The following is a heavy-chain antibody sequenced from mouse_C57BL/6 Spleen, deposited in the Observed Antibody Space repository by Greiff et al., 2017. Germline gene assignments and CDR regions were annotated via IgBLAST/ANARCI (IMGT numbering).Heavy chain of an antibody. D-gene: IGHD1-1*01. Sequence: QVQLQQPGPELVRPGSSVKLSCKASGYAFTSSWMNWVKQRPVQGLEWIGNIDPADSDTHYNQKFKDKATLTVDNSSSTAYMQLSSLTTADSSVYYCSRDYYSSSWYFDSCGICTSLTVSS. CDR3: SRDYYSSSWYFDS. CDR2: IDPADSDT. CDR1: GYAFTSSW. V-gene: IGHV1-52*01. J-gene: IGHJ2*03.